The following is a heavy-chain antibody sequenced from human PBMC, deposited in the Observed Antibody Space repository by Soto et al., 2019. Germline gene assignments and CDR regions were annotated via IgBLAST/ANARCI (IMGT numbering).Heavy chain of an antibody. CDR2: IIPIFGTA. J-gene: IGHJ4*02. D-gene: IGHD1-26*01. CDR3: ARDGGRHAGGIDY. Sequence: QVQLVQSGAEVKKPGSSVKVSCKASGGTFSSYSINWVRQAPGQGLELMGEIIPIFGTANYAQKFQGRVTISADESTSPAYMELSSMRSEDTAVYYCARDGGRHAGGIDYWGQGTLVTVSS. V-gene: IGHV1-69*01. CDR1: GGTFSSYS.